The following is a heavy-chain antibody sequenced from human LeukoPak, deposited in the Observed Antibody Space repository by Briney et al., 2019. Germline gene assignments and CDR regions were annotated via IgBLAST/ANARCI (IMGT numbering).Heavy chain of an antibody. CDR3: ARDQIQPTDTYYYYYYMDV. CDR1: GFTFSSYS. CDR2: ISSSSNYI. Sequence: GGSLRLPCAASGFTFSSYSMNWVRQAPGKGLEWVSSISSSSNYIYYADSVKGRFTISRDNAKNSLYLQMNSLRAEDTAVYYCARDQIQPTDTYYYYYYMDVWGKGTTATVSS. V-gene: IGHV3-21*01. J-gene: IGHJ6*03.